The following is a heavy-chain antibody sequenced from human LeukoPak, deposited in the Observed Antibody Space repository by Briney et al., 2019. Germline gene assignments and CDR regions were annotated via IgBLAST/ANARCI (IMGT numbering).Heavy chain of an antibody. V-gene: IGHV1-2*02. CDR3: ARDRGDGYNGDFDY. Sequence: VKVSCKASGYTFTGYYMHWVRQAPGQGLEWMGWINPNSGGTNYAQKFQGRVTMTRDTSISTAYMELSRLRSDDTAVYYYARDRGDGYNGDFDYWGQGTLVTVSS. CDR1: GYTFTGYY. J-gene: IGHJ4*02. D-gene: IGHD3-10*01. CDR2: INPNSGGT.